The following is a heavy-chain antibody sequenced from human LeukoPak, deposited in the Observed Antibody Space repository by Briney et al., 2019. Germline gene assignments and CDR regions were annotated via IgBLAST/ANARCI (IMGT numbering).Heavy chain of an antibody. CDR2: ICPDGPVT. Sequence: GGSLRLSCAASGFTFSIYCMHWVRQAPGKGPMWVSRICPDGPVTNYADSVKARFSISRDNARNTVYLQMNSLRAEDTAIYYCVRDFRSADYWGQGTLVTVSS. CDR3: VRDFRSADY. CDR1: GFTFSIYC. J-gene: IGHJ4*02. V-gene: IGHV3-74*01.